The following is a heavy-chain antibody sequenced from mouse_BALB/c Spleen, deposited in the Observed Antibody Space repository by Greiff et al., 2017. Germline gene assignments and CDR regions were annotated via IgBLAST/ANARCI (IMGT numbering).Heavy chain of an antibody. CDR3: ARGTGAWFAY. Sequence: EVQLQQSGPGLVKPSQSLSLTCTVTGYSITSDYAWNWIRQFPGNKLEWMGYISYSGSTSYNPSLKSRISITRDTSKNQFFLQLNSVTTEDTATYYCARGTGAWFAYWGQGTLVTVSA. CDR2: ISYSGST. J-gene: IGHJ3*01. D-gene: IGHD4-1*01. V-gene: IGHV3-2*02. CDR1: GYSITSDYA.